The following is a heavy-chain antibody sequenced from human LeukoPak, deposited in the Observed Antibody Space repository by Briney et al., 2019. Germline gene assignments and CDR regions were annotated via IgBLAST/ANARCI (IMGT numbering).Heavy chain of an antibody. J-gene: IGHJ5*02. CDR1: GGSFSDYY. CDR3: ARRGYTYGWGWFDP. V-gene: IGHV4-34*01. D-gene: IGHD5-18*01. Sequence: SETLSLTCGVYGGSFSDYYWSWIHQPPGKGLEWIGEINHSGSTNYNPSLKSRVTISVDTSKNQFSLEVNSVTAADTAVYYCARRGYTYGWGWFDPWGQGTLVTVSS. CDR2: INHSGST.